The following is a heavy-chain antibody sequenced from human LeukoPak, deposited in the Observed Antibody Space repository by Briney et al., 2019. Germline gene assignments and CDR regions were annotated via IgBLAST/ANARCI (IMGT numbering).Heavy chain of an antibody. J-gene: IGHJ5*02. D-gene: IGHD6-6*01. V-gene: IGHV1-2*02. CDR2: INPNSGGT. CDR3: ARTGRVQYISNWFDP. Sequence: VASVKVSCKASGYTFTGYYMHWVRQAPGQGLEWMGWINPNSGGTNYAQKFQGRVTMTRDTSISTAYMELSRLRSDDTAVYYCARTGRVQYISNWFDPWGQGTLVTVSS. CDR1: GYTFTGYY.